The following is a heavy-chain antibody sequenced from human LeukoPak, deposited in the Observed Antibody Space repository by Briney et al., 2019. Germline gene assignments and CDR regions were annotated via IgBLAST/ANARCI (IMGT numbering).Heavy chain of an antibody. CDR3: ARELGGSYYPYYYYGMDV. Sequence: PGGSLRLSCAASGFTFSSYGMHWVRQAPGKGLEWVAVIWYDGSNKYYADSVKGRFTISRDNSKNTLYLQMNSLRAEDTAVYYCARELGGSYYPYYYYGMDVWGQGTTVTVSS. V-gene: IGHV3-33*01. CDR2: IWYDGSNK. J-gene: IGHJ6*02. CDR1: GFTFSSYG. D-gene: IGHD1-26*01.